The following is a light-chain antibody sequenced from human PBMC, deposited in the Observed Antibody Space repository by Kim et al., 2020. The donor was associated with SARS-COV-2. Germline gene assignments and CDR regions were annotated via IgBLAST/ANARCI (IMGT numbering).Light chain of an antibody. V-gene: IGKV1-6*01. CDR1: QRIRND. CDR3: LQDYNYPLT. CDR2: AAS. J-gene: IGKJ1*01. Sequence: VGDGVTNTCQARQRIRNDLGWYQQKPDNAPKLLIYAASSLQSGVPSRFSGSGSGTDFTLTISSLQPEDFATYYCLQDYNYPLTFGQGTKVEIK.